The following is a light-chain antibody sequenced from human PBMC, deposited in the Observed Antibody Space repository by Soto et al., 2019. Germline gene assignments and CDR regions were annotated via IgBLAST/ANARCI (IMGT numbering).Light chain of an antibody. CDR2: GAS. CDR3: QQYNNWPPVT. Sequence: EIVMTQSPATLSVSPGERATLSCRASQSVSSNLAWYQQKPGQAPRLLIYGASTRATGIPARFSGSGSGTEFTLTISSVQSEDFAVYYCQQYNNWPPVTFGQGTKVELK. CDR1: QSVSSN. J-gene: IGKJ1*01. V-gene: IGKV3-15*01.